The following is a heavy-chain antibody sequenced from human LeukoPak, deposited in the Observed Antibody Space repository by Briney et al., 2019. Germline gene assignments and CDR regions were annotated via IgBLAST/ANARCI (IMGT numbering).Heavy chain of an antibody. D-gene: IGHD1-14*01. CDR3: VYMAPGY. V-gene: IGHV3-7*01. CDR2: IKQDGSEK. CDR1: TFTFSSHW. J-gene: IGHJ4*02. Sequence: PGGSLRLSGAASTFTFSSHWMTWVRQAPGKGLEWVANIKQDGSEKYYVDSVKGRFTISRDNAKNSLYLQMNSLRVEDTAVYYCVYMAPGYWGQGTLVTVSS.